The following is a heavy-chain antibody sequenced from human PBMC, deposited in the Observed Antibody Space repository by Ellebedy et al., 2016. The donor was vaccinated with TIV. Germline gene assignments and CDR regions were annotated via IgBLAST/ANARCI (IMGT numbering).Heavy chain of an antibody. V-gene: IGHV3-23*01. J-gene: IGHJ4*02. CDR2: LTADGRST. CDR1: GFSLSNSF. CDR3: ARDRGGGSCAD. Sequence: GGSLRLXXAASGFSLSNSFMSWIRQAPGKGLEWVSTLTADGRSTYFADSVKGRFTISRDNSKNSLYLQMNSLRDEDTAVYYCARDRGGGSCADWGQGTLVTVSS. D-gene: IGHD2-15*01.